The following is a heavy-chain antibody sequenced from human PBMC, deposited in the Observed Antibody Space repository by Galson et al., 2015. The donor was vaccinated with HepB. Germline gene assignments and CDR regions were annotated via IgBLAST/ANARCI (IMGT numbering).Heavy chain of an antibody. CDR1: GFTFSNAW. CDR3: TTNMPRGRDY. J-gene: IGHJ4*02. CDR2: IKTKTDGGTT. V-gene: IGHV3-15*07. Sequence: SLRLSCAASGFTFSNAWMSWVRQAPGKGLEWVGRIKTKTDGGTTDYAAPVKGRFTISRDDSKNTLFLQMNSLKTEDTAVYYCTTNMPRGRDYWGQGTLVTVSS. D-gene: IGHD2-2*01.